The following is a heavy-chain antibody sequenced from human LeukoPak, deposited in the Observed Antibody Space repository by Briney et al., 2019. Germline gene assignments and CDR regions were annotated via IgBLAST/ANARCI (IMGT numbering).Heavy chain of an antibody. CDR3: ARSHIYCSGGTCPPNTFDAFDI. CDR1: GYTFTDYY. Sequence: ASVKVSCKASGYTFTDYYIHWVRQAPGQGLEWMGWISPNSGGTNYAQKFQGGVTMTRDTSISTAYMELSSLRSDDTAVYYCARSHIYCSGGTCPPNTFDAFDIWGQGTVVTVSS. CDR2: ISPNSGGT. D-gene: IGHD2-15*01. J-gene: IGHJ3*02. V-gene: IGHV1-2*02.